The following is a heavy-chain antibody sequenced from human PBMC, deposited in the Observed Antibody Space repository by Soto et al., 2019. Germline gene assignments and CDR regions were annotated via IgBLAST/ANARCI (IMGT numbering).Heavy chain of an antibody. CDR2: INHSGST. V-gene: IGHV4-34*01. CDR3: ARGAVRYLPYYYYYGMDV. CDR1: GGSFSGYY. Sequence: SETLSLTCAVYGGSFSGYYWSWIRQPPGKGLEWIGEINHSGSTNYNPSLKSRVTISVDTSKNQFSLKLSSVTAADTAVYYCARGAVRYLPYYYYYGMDVWGQGTTVTVSS. D-gene: IGHD3-9*01. J-gene: IGHJ6*02.